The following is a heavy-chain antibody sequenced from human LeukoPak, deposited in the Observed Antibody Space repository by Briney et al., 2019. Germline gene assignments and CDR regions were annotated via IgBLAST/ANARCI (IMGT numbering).Heavy chain of an antibody. J-gene: IGHJ5*02. D-gene: IGHD3-10*01. CDR3: AKETEYYYGSGSFDP. CDR2: ISYDGSNK. V-gene: IGHV3-30*18. CDR1: GFTFSSYG. Sequence: PGGSLRHSCAASGFTFSSYGMHWVRQAPGKGLEWVAVISYDGSNKYYADSVKGRFTISRDNSKNTLYLQMNSLRAEDTAVYYCAKETEYYYGSGSFDPWGQGTLVTVSS.